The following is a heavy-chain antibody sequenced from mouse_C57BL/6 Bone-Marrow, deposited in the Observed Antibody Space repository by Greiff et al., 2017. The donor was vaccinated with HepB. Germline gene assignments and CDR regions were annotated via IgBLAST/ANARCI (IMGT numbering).Heavy chain of an antibody. D-gene: IGHD2-3*01. V-gene: IGHV1-69*01. CDR1: GYTFTSYW. J-gene: IGHJ4*01. CDR3: ARSRYDCYYVGYAMDY. Sequence: QVQLQQSGAELVMPGASVKLSCKASGYTFTSYWMHWVKQRPGQGLEWIGEIDPSDSYTNYNQKFKGKSTLTVDKSSSTAYMQLSSLTSEDSAVYYCARSRYDCYYVGYAMDYWGQGTSVTVSS. CDR2: IDPSDSYT.